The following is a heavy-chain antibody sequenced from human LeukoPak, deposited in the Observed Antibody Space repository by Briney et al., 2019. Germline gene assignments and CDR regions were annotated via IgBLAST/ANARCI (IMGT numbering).Heavy chain of an antibody. CDR2: VIPILGIA. V-gene: IGHV1-69*04. Sequence: ASVKVSCKASGGTFSSYAISWVRQAPGQGLEWMGRVIPILGIANYAQKFQGRVTITADKSTSTAYMKLSSLRSEDTAVYYCARAPGIAAAGTVWGQGTLVTVSS. J-gene: IGHJ4*02. D-gene: IGHD6-13*01. CDR3: ARAPGIAAAGTV. CDR1: GGTFSSYA.